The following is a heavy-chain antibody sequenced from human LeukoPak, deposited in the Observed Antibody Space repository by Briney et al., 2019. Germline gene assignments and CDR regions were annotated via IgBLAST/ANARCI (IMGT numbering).Heavy chain of an antibody. D-gene: IGHD2-15*01. V-gene: IGHV3-74*03. Sequence: GGSLRLSCAASRFTFSSNWMHWVRQAPGKGLVWVSCINSDGSSTKYADSVKGRFTVSRDNAKNTLYLQMNSLRVEDTAVYYCARAFGSLGLDPWGQATLVTVSS. CDR3: ARAFGSLGLDP. CDR1: RFTFSSNW. J-gene: IGHJ5*02. CDR2: INSDGSST.